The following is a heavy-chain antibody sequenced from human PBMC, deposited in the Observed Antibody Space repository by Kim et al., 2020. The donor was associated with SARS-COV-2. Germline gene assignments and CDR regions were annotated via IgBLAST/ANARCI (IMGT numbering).Heavy chain of an antibody. CDR2: SNWNGGST. Sequence: GGSLRLSCAASGFTFDDYGMSWVRQAPGKGLEWVSGSNWNGGSTGYADSVKGRFTISRDNAKNSLYLQMNSLRAEDTALYHCARGDFGELSPVNYWGQGTLVTVSS. CDR3: ARGDFGELSPVNY. V-gene: IGHV3-20*01. CDR1: GFTFDDYG. D-gene: IGHD3-10*01. J-gene: IGHJ4*02.